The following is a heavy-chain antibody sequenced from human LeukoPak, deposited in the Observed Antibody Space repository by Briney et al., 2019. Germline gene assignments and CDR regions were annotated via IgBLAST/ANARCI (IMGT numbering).Heavy chain of an antibody. J-gene: IGHJ6*02. CDR3: ARARTEGAPDV. V-gene: IGHV3-21*01. CDR1: GFTFSSYS. CDR2: ISSSSSYI. Sequence: PGGSLRLSCAASGFTFSSYSMNWVRQAPGKGLEWVSSISSSSSYIYYADSVKGRFTISRDNAKNSLYQQMNSLRAEDTAVYYCARARTEGAPDVWGQGTTVTVSS. D-gene: IGHD1-26*01.